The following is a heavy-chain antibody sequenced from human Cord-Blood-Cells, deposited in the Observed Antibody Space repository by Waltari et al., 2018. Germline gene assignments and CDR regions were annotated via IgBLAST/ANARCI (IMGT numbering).Heavy chain of an antibody. CDR3: ARHHCSSTSCYYYYGMDV. CDR1: GGNFSSYA. D-gene: IGHD2-2*01. V-gene: IGHV1-69*06. J-gene: IGHJ6*02. CDR2: IIPIFGTA. Sequence: QVQLVQSGAEVKKPGSSVKVSCKASGGNFSSYAISWVRQAPGQGLEWMGGIIPIFGTANYAQKFQGRVTITADKSTSTAYMELSSLRSEDTAVYYCARHHCSSTSCYYYYGMDVWGQGTTVTVSS.